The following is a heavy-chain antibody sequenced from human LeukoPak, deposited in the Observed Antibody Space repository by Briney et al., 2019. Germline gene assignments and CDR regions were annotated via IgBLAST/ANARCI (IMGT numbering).Heavy chain of an antibody. Sequence: PSETLSLTCTVSGGSISSSSYYWGWIRQPPGKGPEWIGTIYYSGSTYYNPSLKSRVTISVDTSKNQFSLKLTSVTAVDTAVYYCARESDRYCISTSCPNWYDPWGQGTLVTVSS. J-gene: IGHJ5*02. V-gene: IGHV4-39*07. CDR3: ARESDRYCISTSCPNWYDP. D-gene: IGHD2-2*01. CDR1: GGSISSSSYY. CDR2: IYYSGST.